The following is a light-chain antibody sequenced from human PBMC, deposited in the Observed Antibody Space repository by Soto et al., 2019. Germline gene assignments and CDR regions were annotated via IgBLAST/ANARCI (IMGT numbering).Light chain of an antibody. CDR3: QQGASFPRT. Sequence: DIQMNQSPTSLSASVGDRVTITCRASQSISTYLNWYQQKPGGAPKLLIYAASTLRSGVPSRFSGSGSGTDFTLTIRSLQPEDFATYYCQQGASFPRTFGGGTKVDIK. J-gene: IGKJ4*01. V-gene: IGKV1-39*01. CDR1: QSISTY. CDR2: AAS.